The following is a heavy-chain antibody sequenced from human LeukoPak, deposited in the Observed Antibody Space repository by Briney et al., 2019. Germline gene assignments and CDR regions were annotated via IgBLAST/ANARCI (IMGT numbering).Heavy chain of an antibody. Sequence: PEGLCVTPVEPGGSISGDYWSWILPTPGKGPKSTWYLYYSGRTNYNPSHKSRDTISVDTSKNQFSLKLSSVSAADTAVYYCARDLLGYDAFDIWGQGTMVTVSS. D-gene: IGHD1-26*01. J-gene: IGHJ3*02. V-gene: IGHV4-59*01. CDR3: ARDLLGYDAFDI. CDR2: LYYSGRT. CDR1: GGSISGDY.